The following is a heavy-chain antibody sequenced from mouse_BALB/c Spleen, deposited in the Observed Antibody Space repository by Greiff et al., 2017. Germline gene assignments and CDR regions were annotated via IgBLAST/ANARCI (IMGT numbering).Heavy chain of an antibody. J-gene: IGHJ3*01. CDR2: ISSGGSYT. D-gene: IGHD1-1*01. CDR1: GFTFSSYA. CDR3: ASHYYGSSYWFAY. Sequence: EVQLVESGGGLVKPGGSLKLSCAASGFTFSSYAMSWVRQTPEKRLEWVATISSGGSYTYYPDSVKGRFTISRDNAKNTLYLQMSSLRSEDTAMYYCASHYYGSSYWFAYWGQGTLVTVSA. V-gene: IGHV5-9-3*01.